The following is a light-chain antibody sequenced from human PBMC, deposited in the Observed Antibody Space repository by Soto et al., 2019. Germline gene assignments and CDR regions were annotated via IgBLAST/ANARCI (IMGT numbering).Light chain of an antibody. CDR3: QQYGSSPLT. V-gene: IGKV3-20*01. CDR1: QSVSSSY. Sequence: EIVMTQSPATLSLSPGERATLSCSASQSVSSSYLAWYQQKPGQAPRLLIYDASSRATGIPDRFSGSGSGTDFTLTISRLEPEDFAVYYCQQYGSSPLTFGGGTKVDIK. CDR2: DAS. J-gene: IGKJ4*01.